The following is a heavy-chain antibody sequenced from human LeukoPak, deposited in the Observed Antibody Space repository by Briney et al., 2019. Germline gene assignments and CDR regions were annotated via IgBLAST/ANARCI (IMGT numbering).Heavy chain of an antibody. V-gene: IGHV3-30*03. CDR2: ISYDGSNK. J-gene: IGHJ4*02. CDR1: GFTFSSYG. D-gene: IGHD6-19*01. Sequence: GGSLRLSCAASGFTFSSYGMHWVRQAPGKGLEWVAVISYDGSNKYYADSVKGRFTISRDNSKNTLYLQMNNLRAEDTALYYCASARSGWYYVDFWGQGTLVTVSS. CDR3: ASARSGWYYVDF.